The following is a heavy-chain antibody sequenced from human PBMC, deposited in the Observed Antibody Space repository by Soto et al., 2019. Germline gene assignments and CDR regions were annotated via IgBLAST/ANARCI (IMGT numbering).Heavy chain of an antibody. D-gene: IGHD6-13*01. CDR2: IYGGGAT. Sequence: PGGSLRLSCAGSGFTVTNKDMSWIRQAPGKGLEWVSIIYGGGATYYTDSVKGRFTISRDNSKNTLYLQMSSLRAEDTAVYYCARVPSSNYHYFDYWGQGTLVTVSS. J-gene: IGHJ4*02. CDR1: GFTVTNKD. V-gene: IGHV3-66*01. CDR3: ARVPSSNYHYFDY.